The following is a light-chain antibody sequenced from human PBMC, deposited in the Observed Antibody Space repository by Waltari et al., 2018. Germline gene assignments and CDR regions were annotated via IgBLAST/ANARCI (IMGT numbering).Light chain of an antibody. Sequence: QSVLTQPPSVSGAPGQRVTISCTGGGSNIGAGYDVHWYRQLPGKAPALLIYGGNKRPAGFPDRFFGSLSGTSASLAITGLQAEDEADYYCQSYDTSLSVVFGGGTKLTV. V-gene: IGLV1-40*01. CDR1: GSNIGAGYD. J-gene: IGLJ2*01. CDR3: QSYDTSLSVV. CDR2: GGN.